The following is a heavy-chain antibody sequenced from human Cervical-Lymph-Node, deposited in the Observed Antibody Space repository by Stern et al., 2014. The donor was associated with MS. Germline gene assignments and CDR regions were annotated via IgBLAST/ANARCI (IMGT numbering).Heavy chain of an antibody. V-gene: IGHV1-69*01. CDR1: GDTFSRYS. CDR3: ALRRSYYVY. CDR2: LIPFFGAT. D-gene: IGHD4-11*01. Sequence: QVQLVQSGSEVKRPGSSVKVSCKPSGDTFSRYSLSLVRQAPGQGLEWVGGLIPFFGATRYGQKFQGRVTITPEESTGTAFMELSNLTADDTAVYYCALRRSYYVYWGQGTLITVSS. J-gene: IGHJ4*02.